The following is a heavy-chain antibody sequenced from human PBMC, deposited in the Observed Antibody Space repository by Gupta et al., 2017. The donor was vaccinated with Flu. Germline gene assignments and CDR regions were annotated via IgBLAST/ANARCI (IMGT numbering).Heavy chain of an antibody. D-gene: IGHD3-22*01. V-gene: IGHV3-23*01. CDR2: ISGGGDKT. CDR1: GFTFRSSG. Sequence: EVQLLASGGGLVQPGGSLRLSCAASGFTFRSSGMSWVRQAPGKGLEWVEAISGGGDKTNYADSVKGRFTISRDGSKNTLYLQMNSLRAEETAVYYCAKAADSFYYDSTGYPYFDFWGQGTLVTVSS. J-gene: IGHJ4*02. CDR3: AKAADSFYYDSTGYPYFDF.